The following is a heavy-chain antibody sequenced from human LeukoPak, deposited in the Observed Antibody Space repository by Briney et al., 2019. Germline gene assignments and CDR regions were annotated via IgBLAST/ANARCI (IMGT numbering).Heavy chain of an antibody. CDR2: INNDGTST. J-gene: IGHJ5*02. CDR1: GFNFSPYW. V-gene: IGHV3-74*01. CDR3: ARDQDGVGTTIDL. Sequence: GGSLRLSCAASGFNFSPYWMHWVRQAPGKGPVWVSRINNDGTSTWYAESVKGRFTISRDNARNMVSLQMNSLRAEDTALYYCARDQDGVGTTIDLWGQGTLVTVSS. D-gene: IGHD1-26*01.